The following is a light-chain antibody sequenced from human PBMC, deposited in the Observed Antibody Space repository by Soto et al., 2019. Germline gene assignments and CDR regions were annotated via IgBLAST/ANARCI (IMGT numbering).Light chain of an antibody. CDR1: QSVSNNY. V-gene: IGKV3-20*01. Sequence: EIVLTQSPGTLSLSPGERVTLFCRASQSVSNNYLAWYQQKRGEAPRLIISVASTRATAVPDRFSGSGSGTDFTLTINRVEPEDSAVYYCQQYGGAPRTFGGGTKLEIK. CDR2: VAS. J-gene: IGKJ4*01. CDR3: QQYGGAPRT.